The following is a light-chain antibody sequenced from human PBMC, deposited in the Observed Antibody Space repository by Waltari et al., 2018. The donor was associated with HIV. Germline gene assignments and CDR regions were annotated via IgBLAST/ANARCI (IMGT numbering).Light chain of an antibody. J-gene: IGKJ1*01. CDR3: QQYYSTPRT. Sequence: DIVMTQSPESLAVSLGARASIDCKSRQSVLHSSNNKNYLAGYQQKPGQPPKLLIYWASTRESGVPDRFSGSGSGTDFTLTISSLQAEDVAVYYCQQYYSTPRTFGQGTKVEIK. V-gene: IGKV4-1*01. CDR1: QSVLHSSNNKNY. CDR2: WAS.